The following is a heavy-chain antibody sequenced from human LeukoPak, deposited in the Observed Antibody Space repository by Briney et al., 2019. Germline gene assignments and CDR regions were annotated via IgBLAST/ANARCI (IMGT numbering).Heavy chain of an antibody. V-gene: IGHV4-34*01. Sequence: SETLSLTCADYGGSFSGYYWSWIRQPPGKGLEWIGEINYSGSTSYNPSLKSRVTISVDTSKNQFSLNLSSVTAADTAVYYCAKQRDYYASFDPWGQGTLVTVSS. CDR2: INYSGST. J-gene: IGHJ5*02. D-gene: IGHD3-10*01. CDR3: AKQRDYYASFDP. CDR1: GGSFSGYY.